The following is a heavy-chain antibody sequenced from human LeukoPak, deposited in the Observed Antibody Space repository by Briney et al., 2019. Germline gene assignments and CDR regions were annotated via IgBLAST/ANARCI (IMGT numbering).Heavy chain of an antibody. CDR3: ARVPPPFTMYYMDV. CDR2: IQYSGINK. J-gene: IGHJ6*03. CDR1: GFTFSHYG. D-gene: IGHD5-24*01. Sequence: GESLRLSCAASGFTFSHYGMHWVRQAPGKGLEWVAFIQYSGINKYHADSVKGRFTISRDSSKNTVSLQMNSLRAEDTAIYFCARVPPPFTMYYMDVWGKGTPVIVSS. V-gene: IGHV3-30*02.